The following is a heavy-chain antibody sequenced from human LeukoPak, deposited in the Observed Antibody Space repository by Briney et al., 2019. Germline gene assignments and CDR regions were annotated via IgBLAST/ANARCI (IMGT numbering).Heavy chain of an antibody. CDR3: ARDSRSGYSSSWYGDDY. D-gene: IGHD6-13*01. Sequence: GGSLRLSCAASGFTFSSYSMNWVRQAPGKGLEWVSSISSSSSYIYYADSVKGRFTISRDNAKNSLYLQMNSLRAEDTAVYYCARDSRSGYSSSWYGDDYWGRGTLVPVSS. CDR1: GFTFSSYS. CDR2: ISSSSSYI. V-gene: IGHV3-21*01. J-gene: IGHJ4*02.